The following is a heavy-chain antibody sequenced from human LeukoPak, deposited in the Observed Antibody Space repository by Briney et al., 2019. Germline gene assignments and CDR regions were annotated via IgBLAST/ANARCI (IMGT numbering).Heavy chain of an antibody. Sequence: GGSLRLTCAASGFSFISYGMHWVRQAPGKGLEWVGVISDDGRNKKYADSVKGRFTISRDNSKDTLYLQMNSLRDEDTAVYYRAKRPSDYGDYVTYFDYWGQGTLVTVSS. CDR1: GFSFISYG. J-gene: IGHJ4*02. D-gene: IGHD4-17*01. CDR2: ISDDGRNK. V-gene: IGHV3-30*18. CDR3: AKRPSDYGDYVTYFDY.